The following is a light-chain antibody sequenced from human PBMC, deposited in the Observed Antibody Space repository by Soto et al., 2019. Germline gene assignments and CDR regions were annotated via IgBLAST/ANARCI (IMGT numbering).Light chain of an antibody. V-gene: IGKV3-15*01. CDR1: QSVSSN. Sequence: EIVMTQSPATLSVSPGERATLSCRASQSVSSNLAWYQQKPGQAPRLLIYGASTRVTGIPARFSGSGSGTEFTLTISSLQSEDFAVYYCQQYNNWPRTFGQWTKVDIK. J-gene: IGKJ1*01. CDR2: GAS. CDR3: QQYNNWPRT.